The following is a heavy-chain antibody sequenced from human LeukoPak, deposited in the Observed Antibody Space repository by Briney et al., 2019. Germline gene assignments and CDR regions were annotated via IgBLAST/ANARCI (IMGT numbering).Heavy chain of an antibody. CDR3: ARGALRYSDY. CDR2: ISSSSSAI. Sequence: GGSLRLSCAASGFTFSRYTMNWGRQAPGKGLEWASSISSSSSAIYYAASVKGRFTISRDNAKNSLYLQMNSLRDEDTAVYYCARGALRYSDYWGQGTLVTVSS. J-gene: IGHJ4*02. D-gene: IGHD3-9*01. V-gene: IGHV3-48*02. CDR1: GFTFSRYT.